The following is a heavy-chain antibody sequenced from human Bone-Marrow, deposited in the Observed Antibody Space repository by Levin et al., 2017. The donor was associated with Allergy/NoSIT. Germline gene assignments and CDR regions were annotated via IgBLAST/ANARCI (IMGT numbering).Heavy chain of an antibody. CDR2: IIPIFGTA. CDR1: GGTFSSYA. D-gene: IGHD3/OR15-3a*01. J-gene: IGHJ4*02. Sequence: KISCKASGGTFSSYAISWVRQAPGQGLEWMGGIIPIFGTANYAQKFQGRVTITADKSTSTAYMELSSLRSEDTAVYYCASGRTGSHDYWGQGTLVTVSS. CDR3: ASGRTGSHDY. V-gene: IGHV1-69*06.